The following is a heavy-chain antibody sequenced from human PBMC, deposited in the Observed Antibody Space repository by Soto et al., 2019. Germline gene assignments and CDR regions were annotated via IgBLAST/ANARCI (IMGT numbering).Heavy chain of an antibody. CDR3: ARLATVTDY. V-gene: IGHV1-2*02. CDR2: INPNSGGT. D-gene: IGHD4-17*01. CDR1: GYTFTGYY. Sequence: QVQLVQSGAAVKKPGASLKVSCKASGYTFTGYYMHWVRQAPGQGLEWMGWINPNSGGTNYEQKFQGRVTMTRDTSISTAYMELSRLRSDDTAVYYCARLATVTDYWGQGNLVTVSS. J-gene: IGHJ4*02.